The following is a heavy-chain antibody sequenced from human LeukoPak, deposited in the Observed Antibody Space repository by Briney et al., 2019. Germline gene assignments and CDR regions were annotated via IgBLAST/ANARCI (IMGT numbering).Heavy chain of an antibody. D-gene: IGHD2-2*01. CDR2: IVVGSGNT. CDR1: GFTFTSSA. CDR3: AAGGHCSSTSCYEGYYYYYGMDV. J-gene: IGHJ6*02. V-gene: IGHV1-58*02. Sequence: GASVKLSCTASGFTFTSSAMQWVRQARGQRLEWIGWIVVGSGNTNYAQKFQERVTITRDMSTSTAYMELSSLRSEDTAVYYCAAGGHCSSTSCYEGYYYYYGMDVWGQGTTVTVSS.